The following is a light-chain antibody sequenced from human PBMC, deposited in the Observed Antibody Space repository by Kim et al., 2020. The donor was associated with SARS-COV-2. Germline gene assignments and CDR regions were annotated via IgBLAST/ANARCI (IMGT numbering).Light chain of an antibody. CDR3: SSYTTSSSLV. V-gene: IGLV2-14*03. Sequence: QSALTQPASVSGSPGQSITISCTGTSSDVGAYNFVSWYQQHTGKAPKLMIYGVTNRPSGVSNRFSGSKSANTASLTISGLQAEDEADYYCSSYTTSSSLVFGGGTQLTVL. CDR1: SSDVGAYNF. CDR2: GVT. J-gene: IGLJ3*02.